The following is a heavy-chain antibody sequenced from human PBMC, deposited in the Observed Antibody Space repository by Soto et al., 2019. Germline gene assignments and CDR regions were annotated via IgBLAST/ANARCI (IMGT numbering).Heavy chain of an antibody. D-gene: IGHD3-3*01. V-gene: IGHV4-34*01. CDR1: GGSFYGYY. CDR3: ARDHYDFWSGYYYP. Sequence: SETLCLTCAVYGGSFYGYYWRWIRQPPGKGLEWIGEINHSGSTNNTPSLKSGVTISVATSKNQFPLKLSSVTAADTAVYYCARDHYDFWSGYYYPWGQGTLVTVS. CDR2: INHSGST. J-gene: IGHJ5*02.